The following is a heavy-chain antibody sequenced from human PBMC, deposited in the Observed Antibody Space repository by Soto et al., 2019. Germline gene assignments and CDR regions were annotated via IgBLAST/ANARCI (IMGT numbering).Heavy chain of an antibody. D-gene: IGHD5-18*01. CDR2: IYHSGST. J-gene: IGHJ4*02. Sequence: SETLSLTCAVSVGSISSGGYSWSWIRQPPGKGLEWIGYIYHSGSTYYNPSLKSRVTISVDRSKNQFSLKLSSVTAADTAVYYCARAQEGYSYGSHYFDYWGQGTLVTVSS. CDR1: VGSISSGGYS. CDR3: ARAQEGYSYGSHYFDY. V-gene: IGHV4-30-2*01.